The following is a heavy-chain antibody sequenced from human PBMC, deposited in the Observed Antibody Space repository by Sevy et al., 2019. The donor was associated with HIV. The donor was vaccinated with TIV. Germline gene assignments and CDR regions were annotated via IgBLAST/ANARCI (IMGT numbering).Heavy chain of an antibody. CDR1: GYTLTQLS. CDR3: AITKDYYDSSGYPFDY. Sequence: ASMKVSCKVSGYTLTQLSMHWVRQAPGKGLEWMGSFDPEDGETIYAQKFQGRVTMTEDTSTDTAYMELSSPKSEDTAVFYCAITKDYYDSSGYPFDYWGQGTLVTVSS. D-gene: IGHD3-22*01. CDR2: FDPEDGET. V-gene: IGHV1-24*01. J-gene: IGHJ4*02.